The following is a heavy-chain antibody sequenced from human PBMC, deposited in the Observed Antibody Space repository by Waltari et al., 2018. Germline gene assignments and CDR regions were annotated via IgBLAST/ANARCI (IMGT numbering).Heavy chain of an antibody. J-gene: IGHJ3*02. CDR3: ARNSAYGAGGGVDI. Sequence: EVQLVASGGGLVKLGGSLRLSCAASGFTFSSYSMNWVCQAPGQGLECVASISSSSSYTYYQGSVKVRVTTSRDNAKDSLYLQMNSMRAEDTAVYYCARNSAYGAGGGVDIWGQGTMVTVSS. CDR1: GFTFSSYS. V-gene: IGHV3-21*01. D-gene: IGHD4-17*01. CDR2: ISSSSSYT.